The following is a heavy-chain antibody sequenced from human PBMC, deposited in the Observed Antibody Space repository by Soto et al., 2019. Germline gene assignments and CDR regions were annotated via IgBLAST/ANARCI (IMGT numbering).Heavy chain of an antibody. Sequence: GGSLRLSCAASGFTVSSNYMSWVRQAPGKGLEWVSVIYSGGSTYYADSVKGRFTISRDNSKNTLYLQMNSLRAEDTAVYYCARTGITPYYFDYWGQGTLVTVSS. J-gene: IGHJ4*02. CDR1: GFTVSSNY. CDR2: IYSGGST. V-gene: IGHV3-53*01. D-gene: IGHD1-20*01. CDR3: ARTGITPYYFDY.